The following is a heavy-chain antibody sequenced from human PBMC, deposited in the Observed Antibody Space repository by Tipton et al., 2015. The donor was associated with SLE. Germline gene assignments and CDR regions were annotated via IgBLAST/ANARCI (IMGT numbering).Heavy chain of an antibody. CDR1: GYSFTSYW. Sequence: VQLVQSGAEVKKPGESLRISCEGSGYSFTSYWIGWVRQMPGKGLDWMGIIYPGDSDTRNSPAFQGQVTISADKSISTAYLPWSSLKASDTAMYYCARRSQDGYSGYDQDYFDYWGQGTLVTVSS. CDR2: IYPGDSDT. J-gene: IGHJ4*02. CDR3: ARRSQDGYSGYDQDYFDY. V-gene: IGHV5-51*01. D-gene: IGHD5-12*01.